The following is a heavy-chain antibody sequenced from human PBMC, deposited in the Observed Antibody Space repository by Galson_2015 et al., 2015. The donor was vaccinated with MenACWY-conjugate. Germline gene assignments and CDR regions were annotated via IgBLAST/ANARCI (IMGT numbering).Heavy chain of an antibody. CDR1: GGSFSGYY. CDR2: INHSGNT. V-gene: IGHV4-34*01. J-gene: IGHJ5*02. Sequence: SETLSLTCAVYGGSFSGYYWSWIRQPPGKGLEWIGEINHSGNTNYNPSLKSRVTISVDTSKNQFSLKLISVTAADTAVYYCARGPLGVVVVAATRNNWFDPSGQCTLVTVSS. CDR3: ARGPLGVVVVAATRNNWFDP. D-gene: IGHD2-15*01.